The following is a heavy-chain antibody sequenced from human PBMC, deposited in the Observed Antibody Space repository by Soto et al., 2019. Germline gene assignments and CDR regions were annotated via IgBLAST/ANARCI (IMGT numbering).Heavy chain of an antibody. D-gene: IGHD3-3*01. V-gene: IGHV1-69*10. CDR2: INPISGRA. J-gene: IGHJ4*02. CDR1: GYTFTGYY. Sequence: SVKVSCKASGYTFTGYYMHWVRQAPGQGLEWMGGINPISGRANYAQKFQGRVTITADKSTSTAYMELSSLRSEDTAVYYCATRYYDFWSGSYYFDYWGQGTLVTVSS. CDR3: ATRYYDFWSGSYYFDY.